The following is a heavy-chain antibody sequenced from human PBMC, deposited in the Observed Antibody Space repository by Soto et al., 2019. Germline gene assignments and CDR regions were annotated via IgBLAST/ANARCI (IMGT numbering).Heavy chain of an antibody. CDR2: ISGSGGST. V-gene: IGHV3-23*01. CDR3: AKELFEGYYFWSGPRVY. D-gene: IGHD3-3*01. J-gene: IGHJ4*02. Sequence: GGSLRLSCAASGFTFSSYAMSWVRQAPGKGLEWVSAISGSGGSTYYADSVKGRFTISRDNSKNTLYLQMNSLRAEDTAVYYCAKELFEGYYFWSGPRVYWGQGTLVTVSS. CDR1: GFTFSSYA.